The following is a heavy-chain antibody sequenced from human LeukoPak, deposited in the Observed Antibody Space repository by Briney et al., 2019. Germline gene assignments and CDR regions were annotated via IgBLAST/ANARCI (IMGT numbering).Heavy chain of an antibody. D-gene: IGHD3-3*01. CDR2: IYYSGST. CDR3: ARAGQGDFWSGLRYFDY. V-gene: IGHV4-59*01. J-gene: IGHJ4*02. CDR1: GGSISRYY. Sequence: SETLSPTCTVSGGSISRYYWSWIRQPPGKGLEWIGYIYYSGSTNYNPSLKSRVTISVDTSKNHFSLKLSSVTAADTAVYYCARAGQGDFWSGLRYFDYWGQGTLVTVSS.